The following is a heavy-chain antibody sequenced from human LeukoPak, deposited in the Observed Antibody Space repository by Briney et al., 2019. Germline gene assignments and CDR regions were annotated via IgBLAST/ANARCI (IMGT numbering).Heavy chain of an antibody. D-gene: IGHD2-2*01. CDR3: AKGPRYCSSTSCYYFDY. CDR2: ISYDGNK. Sequence: PGGSLRLSCAASGFTFTNFAFHWVRQAPGKGLEWVAAISYDGNKFHAASVKGRFTISRDNSKNTLYLQMNSLRAEDTAVYYCAKGPRYCSSTSCYYFDYWGQGTLVTVSS. V-gene: IGHV3-30-3*01. J-gene: IGHJ4*02. CDR1: GFTFTNFA.